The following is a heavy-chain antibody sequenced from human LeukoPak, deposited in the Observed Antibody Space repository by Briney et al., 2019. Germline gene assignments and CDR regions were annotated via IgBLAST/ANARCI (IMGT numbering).Heavy chain of an antibody. CDR3: ARSHSGYSFDS. J-gene: IGHJ4*02. CDR2: ISDSTTHT. Sequence: PGGSLRLSCAASGFTFSDYYMSWIRPAPGKGLEWVSYISDSTTHTKYADSVKGRFTISRDNAKNSMYLQMDSLRAEDTAVYYCARSHSGYSFDSWGQGTLVTVSS. V-gene: IGHV3-11*03. D-gene: IGHD5-18*01. CDR1: GFTFSDYY.